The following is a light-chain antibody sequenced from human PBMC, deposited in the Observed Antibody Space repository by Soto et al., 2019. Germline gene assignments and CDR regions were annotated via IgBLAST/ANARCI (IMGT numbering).Light chain of an antibody. J-gene: IGLJ1*01. V-gene: IGLV2-18*02. CDR3: NSFTTSSTYV. CDR2: EVN. CDR1: SSDIGSYNR. Sequence: ALTQPASVSGSPGQSITISCTGTSSDIGSYNRVSWYQQPPGTAPKLIIYEVNNRPSGVPDRFSGSKSGNTASLTISGLQAEDEADYYCNSFTTSSTYVFGTGTKVTVL.